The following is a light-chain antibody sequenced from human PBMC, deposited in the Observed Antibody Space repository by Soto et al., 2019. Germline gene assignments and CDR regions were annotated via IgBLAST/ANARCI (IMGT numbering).Light chain of an antibody. CDR2: DAS. CDR1: QSIIGT. Sequence: DIQMTQSPSTLSASVGDRVTITCRASQSIIGTLAWYQQRPGKAPKLLIFDASNLERGVPSRFSGSGSGTEFSLTISSLQPDDFATYYCQQYETYSRTFGQGNKVDIK. J-gene: IGKJ1*01. CDR3: QQYETYSRT. V-gene: IGKV1-5*01.